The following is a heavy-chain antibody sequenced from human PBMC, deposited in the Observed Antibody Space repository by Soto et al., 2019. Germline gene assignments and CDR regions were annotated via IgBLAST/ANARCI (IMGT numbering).Heavy chain of an antibody. CDR2: ISGSGGST. CDR3: AKSFRATKLRSPTVKYYYYYGMDV. V-gene: IGHV3-23*01. CDR1: GFTFSSYA. Sequence: GGSLRLSCAASGFTFSSYAMSWVRQAPGKGLEWVSAISGSGGSTYYADSVKGRFTISRDNSKNTLYLQMNSLRAEDTAVYYCAKSFRATKLRSPTVKYYYYYGMDVWGQGTTVTVSS. D-gene: IGHD4-17*01. J-gene: IGHJ6*02.